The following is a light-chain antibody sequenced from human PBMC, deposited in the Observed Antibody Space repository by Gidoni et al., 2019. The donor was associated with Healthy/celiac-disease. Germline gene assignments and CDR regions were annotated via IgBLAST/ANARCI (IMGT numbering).Light chain of an antibody. CDR2: GAS. CDR1: QSVSSSY. Sequence: EIVLTQSPGTLSLSPGERATLSCRASQSVSSSYLAWYQQKPGQAPRLLIYGASSGATGIPDRFSGSGSGTDFTLTISRLEPEDFAVYYCQQYGSSTALTFGGXTKVEIK. V-gene: IGKV3-20*01. CDR3: QQYGSSTALT. J-gene: IGKJ4*01.